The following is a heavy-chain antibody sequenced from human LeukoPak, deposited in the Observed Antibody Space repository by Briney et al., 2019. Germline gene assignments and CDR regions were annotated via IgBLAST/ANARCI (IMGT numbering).Heavy chain of an antibody. J-gene: IGHJ4*02. CDR1: GGSISSETYY. CDR2: IYSSGST. V-gene: IGHV4-61*02. CDR3: ARRSGSGWLPFDY. Sequence: SETLSLTCTVSGGSISSETYYWTWVRQPAGKGLEWIGRIYSSGSTSYNPSLKSRVTISVDTSKNQFSLKLSSVTAADTAVYYCARRSGSGWLPFDYWGQGTLVTVSS. D-gene: IGHD5-24*01.